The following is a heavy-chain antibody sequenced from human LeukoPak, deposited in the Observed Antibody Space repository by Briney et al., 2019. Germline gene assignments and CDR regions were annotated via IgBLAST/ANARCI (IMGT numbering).Heavy chain of an antibody. CDR1: GDSLSSHF. V-gene: IGHV4-59*08. CDR3: ARNVGWYSHDS. D-gene: IGHD6-19*01. Sequence: SETLSLTCTVSGDSLSSHFWSWIRQPLGKGLEWIGYIYGSGSTNYDPSLKSRVTISEDTSKNHFSLKLTSVTAADTAVYYCARNVGWYSHDSWGQGTLVTVSS. CDR2: IYGSGST. J-gene: IGHJ4*02.